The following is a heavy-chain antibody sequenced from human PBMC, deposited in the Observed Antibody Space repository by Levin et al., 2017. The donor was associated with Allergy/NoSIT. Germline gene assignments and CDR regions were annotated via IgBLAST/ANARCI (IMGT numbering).Heavy chain of an antibody. Sequence: PSETLSLTCTVSGGSISSSSYYWGWIRQPPGKGLEWIGSIYYSGSTYYNPSLKSRVTISVDTSKNQFSLKLSSVTAADTAVYYCARRRKITMVRAASGEPFKTKDYWGQGTLVTVSS. V-gene: IGHV4-39*01. D-gene: IGHD3-10*01. CDR1: GGSISSSSYY. J-gene: IGHJ4*02. CDR3: ARRRKITMVRAASGEPFKTKDY. CDR2: IYYSGST.